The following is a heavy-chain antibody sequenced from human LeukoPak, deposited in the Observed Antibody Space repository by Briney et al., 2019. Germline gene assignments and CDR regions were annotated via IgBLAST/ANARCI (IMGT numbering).Heavy chain of an antibody. V-gene: IGHV3-48*02. Sequence: PGGSLRLSCAASGFTFSSYSMNWVRQAPGKGLEWVSYISSSSSTIYYADSVKGRFTISRDNAKNSLYLQMNSLRDEDTAVYYCARGAYCGGDCYSSLWFDPWGQGTLVTVSS. CDR2: ISSSSSTI. CDR3: ARGAYCGGDCYSSLWFDP. CDR1: GFTFSSYS. J-gene: IGHJ5*02. D-gene: IGHD2-21*01.